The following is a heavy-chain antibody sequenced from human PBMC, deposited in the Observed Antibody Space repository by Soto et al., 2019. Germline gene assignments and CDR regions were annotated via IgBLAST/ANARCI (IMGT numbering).Heavy chain of an antibody. CDR2: IYYSGST. Sequence: SQTLSLNCTVSGGSISSSSYYWGWIRQPPGKGLEWIGSIYYSGSTYYNPSLKSRVTISVDTSKDQFSLKLSSVTAADTAVYYCATLKVYFDYWGQGTLVTVSS. J-gene: IGHJ4*02. CDR1: GGSISSSSYY. V-gene: IGHV4-39*01. CDR3: ATLKVYFDY.